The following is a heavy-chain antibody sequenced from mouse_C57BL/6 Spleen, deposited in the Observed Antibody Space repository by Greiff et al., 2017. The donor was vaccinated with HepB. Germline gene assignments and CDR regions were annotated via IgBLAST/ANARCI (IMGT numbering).Heavy chain of an antibody. J-gene: IGHJ1*03. Sequence: EVKLVESGGGLVKPGGSLKLSCAASGFTFSSYTMSWVRQTPEKRLEWVATISGGGGNTYYPDSVKGRFTISRDNAKNTLYLQMSSLRSEDTALFYCARRKADGYYVRYFDVWGTGTTVTVSS. CDR1: GFTFSSYT. CDR2: ISGGGGNT. V-gene: IGHV5-9*01. D-gene: IGHD2-3*01. CDR3: ARRKADGYYVRYFDV.